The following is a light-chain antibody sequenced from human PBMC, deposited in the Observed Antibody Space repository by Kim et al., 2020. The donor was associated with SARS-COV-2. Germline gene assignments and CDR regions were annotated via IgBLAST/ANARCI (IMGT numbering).Light chain of an antibody. Sequence: GQSNPITRTRTSNDIGSDSLVSWYQQYPGEAPNLMIYEGSKLPSGVSPRFSCSKSGNTASLTISGLQAEDEAEYYCCSHAGGGTMLFGGGTQLTVL. J-gene: IGLJ2*01. V-gene: IGLV2-23*01. CDR2: EGS. CDR1: SNDIGSDSL. CDR3: CSHAGGGTML.